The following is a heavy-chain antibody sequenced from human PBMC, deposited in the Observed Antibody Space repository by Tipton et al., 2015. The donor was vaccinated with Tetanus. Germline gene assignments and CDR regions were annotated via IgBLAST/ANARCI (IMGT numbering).Heavy chain of an antibody. D-gene: IGHD4-17*01. Sequence: AASGFTFSGAWMNWVRQAPGKGLEWVGRIKTKSEGGTTDYAAPVKGRFTISRDDSQNPLYLQMTSLKTEDTAVYYCTTGTVFSTYWGQGTLVTVSS. CDR3: TTGTVFSTY. CDR2: IKTKSEGGTT. J-gene: IGHJ4*02. CDR1: GFTFSGAW. V-gene: IGHV3-15*01.